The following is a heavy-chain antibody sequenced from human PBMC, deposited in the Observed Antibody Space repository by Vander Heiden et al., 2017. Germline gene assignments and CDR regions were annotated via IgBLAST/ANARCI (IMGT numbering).Heavy chain of an antibody. Sequence: QGQLVQSGAEVKKPGASVKVSCKASGYTFTGYYMHWVRQAPGQGLEWMGWINPNSGGTNYAQKFQGRVTMTRDTSISTAYMELSRLRSDDTAVYYCARRPLSLRLGELSLLYYFDYWGQGTLVTVSS. CDR3: ARRPLSLRLGELSLLYYFDY. D-gene: IGHD3-16*02. V-gene: IGHV1-2*02. CDR2: INPNSGGT. J-gene: IGHJ4*02. CDR1: GYTFTGYY.